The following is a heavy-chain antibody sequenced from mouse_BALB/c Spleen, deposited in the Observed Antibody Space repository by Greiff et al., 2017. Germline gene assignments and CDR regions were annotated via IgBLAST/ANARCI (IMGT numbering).Heavy chain of an antibody. CDR2: IFPGTGTT. J-gene: IGHJ4*01. CDR3: ARRKTPYAMDY. CDR1: GYTFTSYW. Sequence: VKLQESGAELVKPGASVKLSCKTSGYTFTSYWIQWVKQRPGQGLGWIGEIFPGTGTTYYNEKFKGKATLTIDTSSSTAYMQLSSLTSEDSAVYFCARRKTPYAMDYWGQGTSVTVSS. V-gene: IGHV1S132*01.